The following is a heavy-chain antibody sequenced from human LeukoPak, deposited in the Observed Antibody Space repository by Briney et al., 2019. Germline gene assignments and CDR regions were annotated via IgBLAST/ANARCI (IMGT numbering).Heavy chain of an antibody. CDR3: ATDRSDYAFDY. CDR2: FDPEDGET. J-gene: IGHJ4*02. CDR1: GYTLTELS. V-gene: IGHV1-24*01. D-gene: IGHD4-17*01. Sequence: ASVKVSCKVSGYTLTELSMHWVRQAPGKGLEWMGGFDPEDGETIYAQKFQGRVTMIEDTSTDTAYMELSSLRSEDTAVYYCATDRSDYAFDYWGQGTLVTVSS.